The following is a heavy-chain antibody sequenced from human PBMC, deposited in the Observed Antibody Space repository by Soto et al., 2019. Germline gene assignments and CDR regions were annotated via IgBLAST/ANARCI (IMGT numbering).Heavy chain of an antibody. J-gene: IGHJ4*02. D-gene: IGHD6-19*01. CDR3: ARGGWYVDY. CDR1: GGSMSSFY. V-gene: IGHV4-59*01. Sequence: SETLSLTCTVSGGSMSSFYWSWIRQPPGKGLEWIGYIYYNGNTNYSPSLKSRVTMSVDTSKNQVFLKLTSVTAADTAVYFCARGGWYVDYWGQGTLVTLSS. CDR2: IYYNGNT.